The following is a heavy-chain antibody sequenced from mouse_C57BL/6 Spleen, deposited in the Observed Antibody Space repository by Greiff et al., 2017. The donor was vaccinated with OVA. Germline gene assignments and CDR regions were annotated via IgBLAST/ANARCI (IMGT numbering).Heavy chain of an antibody. V-gene: IGHV3-6*01. Sequence: EVQLVESGPGLVKPSQSLSLTCSVTGYSITSGYYWNWIRQFPGNKLEWMGYISYDGSNNYNPSLKNRISITRDTSKNQFFLKLNSVTTEDTATYYCARDRDYYSNYDFDYWGQGTTLTVSS. D-gene: IGHD2-5*01. J-gene: IGHJ2*01. CDR3: ARDRDYYSNYDFDY. CDR1: GYSITSGYY. CDR2: ISYDGSN.